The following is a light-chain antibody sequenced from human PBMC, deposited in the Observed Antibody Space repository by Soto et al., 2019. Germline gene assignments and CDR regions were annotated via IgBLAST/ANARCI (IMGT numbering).Light chain of an antibody. Sequence: QSVLTQPASVSGSPGQSITISCTGTSSDVGGYNYVSWYQQHPGKAPKLMIYEVSNRPSGVSNRFSGSKSGNTASLTISGLPAEDAADYYCSSYTSSSPLFGGGTKLTVL. CDR1: SSDVGGYNY. J-gene: IGLJ2*01. CDR3: SSYTSSSPL. V-gene: IGLV2-14*01. CDR2: EVS.